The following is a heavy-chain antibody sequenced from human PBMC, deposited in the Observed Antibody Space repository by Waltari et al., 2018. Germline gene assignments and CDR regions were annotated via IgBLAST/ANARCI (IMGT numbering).Heavy chain of an antibody. Sequence: QVQLQESGPGLVKPSETLSLSCIVSGGFIGSYYWNWIRQPPGKGLEWIGRTFHGGSTDYNPSLQSRFTISADTSKNEVSLILTSVTAADTAVYFCARGNVVTAIDYWGQGTLVTVSS. CDR3: ARGNVVTAIDY. D-gene: IGHD2-21*02. CDR2: TFHGGST. V-gene: IGHV4-59*01. J-gene: IGHJ4*02. CDR1: GGFIGSYY.